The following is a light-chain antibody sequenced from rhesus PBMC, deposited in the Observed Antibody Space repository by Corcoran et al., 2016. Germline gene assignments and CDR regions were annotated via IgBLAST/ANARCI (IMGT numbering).Light chain of an antibody. V-gene: IGKV2-104*02. J-gene: IGKJ1*01. CDR1: QSLLDSGDGKTY. CDR3: IQALDFPPT. CDR2: EVS. Sequence: DIVMTQTPLSLPVTPGEPASISCRSSQSLLDSGDGKTYLDWYLQKPGQFPHLLIYEVSIRASGVPERFSGSGSDTDFTLQISRVEAEDVGVYYCIQALDFPPTFGQGTKVELK.